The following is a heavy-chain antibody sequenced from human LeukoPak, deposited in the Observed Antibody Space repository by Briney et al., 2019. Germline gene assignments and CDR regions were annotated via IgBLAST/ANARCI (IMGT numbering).Heavy chain of an antibody. V-gene: IGHV3-21*01. Sequence: PGGSLRLSCAASGFTFSSYSMNWVRQAPGKGLEWVSSISSSSSYIYYADSVKGRFTISRDNAKNSPYLQKNSPRAEDTAVYYCARTGDSSGWYGVGIYYFDYWGQGTLVTVSS. CDR1: GFTFSSYS. CDR3: ARTGDSSGWYGVGIYYFDY. J-gene: IGHJ4*02. CDR2: ISSSSSYI. D-gene: IGHD6-19*01.